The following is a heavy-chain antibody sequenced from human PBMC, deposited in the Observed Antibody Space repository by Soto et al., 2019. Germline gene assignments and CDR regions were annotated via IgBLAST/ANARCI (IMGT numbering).Heavy chain of an antibody. CDR2: ISVYNGNI. J-gene: IGHJ4*02. CDR3: ARTYGSGDYFLPFEY. V-gene: IGHV1-18*01. CDR1: GYMFNTYG. D-gene: IGHD3-10*01. Sequence: QVQLLQSGAEVKKPGASVKVPCKASGYMFNTYGITWVRQAPGQGLEWMGWISVYNGNIDYAQKFEGRVTMTIDTSTSTAYMELKSLTSDDTAVYYCARTYGSGDYFLPFEYWGQGTPVSVSS.